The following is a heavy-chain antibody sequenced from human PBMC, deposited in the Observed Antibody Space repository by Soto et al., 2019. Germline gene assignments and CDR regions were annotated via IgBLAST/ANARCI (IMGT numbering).Heavy chain of an antibody. CDR1: GFTFSDYY. CDR3: ASMTAGWFGP. V-gene: IGHV3-11*01. J-gene: IGHJ5*02. CDR2: ISSSGSTI. D-gene: IGHD2-21*02. Sequence: QVQLVESGGGLVKPGGSLRLSCAASGFTFSDYYMSWIRQAPGQGLERVSYISSSGSTIYYADSVKGRFTISRDNAKRSLYRQRNGVRAEDTAGYYCASMTAGWFGPWGQGTLVTVSS.